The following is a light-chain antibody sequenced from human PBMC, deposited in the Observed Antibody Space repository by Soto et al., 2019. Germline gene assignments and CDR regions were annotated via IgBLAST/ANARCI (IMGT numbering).Light chain of an antibody. V-gene: IGKV3-20*01. CDR3: QQYGSSPT. J-gene: IGKJ1*01. CDR1: QSVSSSY. CDR2: GAS. Sequence: EIVLTQSPGTLSLSPGERATLSCRARQSVSSSYLAWYQQKPGQAPRLLIYGASSRATGIPDRFSGSGSGTAFTLTISRLEPEDFAVYYCQQYGSSPTFGQGTKVEIK.